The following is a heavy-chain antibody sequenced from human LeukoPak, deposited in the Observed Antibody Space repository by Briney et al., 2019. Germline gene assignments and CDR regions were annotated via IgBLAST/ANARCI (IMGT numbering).Heavy chain of an antibody. Sequence: PGGSLRLSCAASGFTFSSYAMSWVRQAPGKGLEWVSGISGSGGSTYYADSVKGRFTISRDNSKNTLYLQMNSLRAEDTAVYYCAKTGRSDWYNDYWGQGTLVTVSS. J-gene: IGHJ4*02. CDR2: ISGSGGST. V-gene: IGHV3-23*01. CDR1: GFTFSSYA. D-gene: IGHD6-19*01. CDR3: AKTGRSDWYNDY.